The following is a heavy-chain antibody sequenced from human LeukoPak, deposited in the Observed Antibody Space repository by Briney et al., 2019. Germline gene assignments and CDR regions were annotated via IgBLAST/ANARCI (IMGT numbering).Heavy chain of an antibody. J-gene: IGHJ5*02. CDR3: ARMTASGRDNWFDP. CDR2: LNPNSGNT. Sequence: APVKVSCKASGYTFTSYDINWVRQATGQGLEWMGWLNPNSGNTGYAQKFQGRVTITRDTSINTAYMELSSLRSEDTAVYYCARMTASGRDNWFDPWGQGTLVTVSS. D-gene: IGHD2-15*01. CDR1: GYTFTSYD. V-gene: IGHV1-8*03.